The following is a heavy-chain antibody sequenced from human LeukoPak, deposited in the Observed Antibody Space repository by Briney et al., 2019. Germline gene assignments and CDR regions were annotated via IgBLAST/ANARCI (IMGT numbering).Heavy chain of an antibody. V-gene: IGHV4-59*01. D-gene: IGHD6-19*01. Sequence: RPSETLSLTCTVSGGSISSYYWSWIRQPLGKGLEWIGYIYYSGSTNYNPSLKSRVTISVDTSKNQFSLKLSSVTAADTAVYYCARLGYSSGWYLDYWGQGTLVTVSS. J-gene: IGHJ4*02. CDR1: GGSISSYY. CDR2: IYYSGST. CDR3: ARLGYSSGWYLDY.